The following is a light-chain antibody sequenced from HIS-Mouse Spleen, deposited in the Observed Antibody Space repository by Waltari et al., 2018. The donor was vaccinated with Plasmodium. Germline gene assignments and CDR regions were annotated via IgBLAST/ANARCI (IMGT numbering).Light chain of an antibody. V-gene: IGLV8-61*01. CDR3: IMYMSNGSAV. J-gene: IGLJ2*01. Sequence: QTVVNQETSFSVSPGGTVTLTCGLSSGSVPASYYPSWYQQTPGQAPTTLMYSQNPGSAASPVIFSASIRGNRAALSITGTQSDDESDYSCIMYMSNGSAVFCGRTKLTVL. CDR1: SGSVPASYY. CDR2: SQN.